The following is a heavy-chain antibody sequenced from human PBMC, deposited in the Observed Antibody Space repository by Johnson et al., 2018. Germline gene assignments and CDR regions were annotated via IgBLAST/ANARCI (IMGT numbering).Heavy chain of an antibody. J-gene: IGHJ1*01. D-gene: IGHD1-14*01. CDR2: ISSSGRTV. CDR1: GFTFSDYY. CDR3: ASYGRSWNHNAEYLQH. Sequence: QVQLVESGGGLVKPGGSLRRSCAASGFTFSDYYMSWIRPAPGKGLEWVSYISSSGRTVYYADSWKGGFTISRDNAKNSLYLQMNSLRAGDTAVYYCASYGRSWNHNAEYLQHWGQGTPVTVS. V-gene: IGHV3-11*01.